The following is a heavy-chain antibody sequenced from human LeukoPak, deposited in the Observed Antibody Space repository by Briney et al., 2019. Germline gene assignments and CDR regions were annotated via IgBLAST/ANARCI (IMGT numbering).Heavy chain of an antibody. Sequence: SETLSLTCAVYGGSFSGYYWSWIRQPPGKGLEWIGEINHSGSTNYNPSLKSRVTISVDTSKNQFSLKLSSVTAADTAVYYCARLRNYYDTSGYYALDYWGQGTLVTVSS. CDR1: GGSFSGYY. V-gene: IGHV4-34*01. CDR2: INHSGST. CDR3: ARLRNYYDTSGYYALDY. J-gene: IGHJ4*02. D-gene: IGHD3-22*01.